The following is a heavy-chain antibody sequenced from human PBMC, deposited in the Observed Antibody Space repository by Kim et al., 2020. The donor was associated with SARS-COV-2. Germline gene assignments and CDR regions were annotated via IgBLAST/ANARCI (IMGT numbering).Heavy chain of an antibody. J-gene: IGHJ4*02. CDR1: GGSISSYY. V-gene: IGHV4-59*01. D-gene: IGHD6-13*01. CDR2: IYYSGST. Sequence: SETLSLTCTVSGGSISSYYWSWIRQPPGKGLEWIGYIYYSGSTNYNPSLKSRVTISVDTSKNQFSLKLSSVTAADTAVYYCARERRAQAGGFDYWGQGTLVTVSS. CDR3: ARERRAQAGGFDY.